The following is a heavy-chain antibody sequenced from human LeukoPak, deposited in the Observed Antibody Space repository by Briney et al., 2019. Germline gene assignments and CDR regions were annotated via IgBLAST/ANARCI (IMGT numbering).Heavy chain of an antibody. CDR2: IIPIFGTA. D-gene: IGHD6-6*01. CDR1: GGTFSSYA. J-gene: IGHJ3*02. Sequence: GASVKVSCKASGGTFSSYAISWVRQAPGQGLEWMGGIIPIFGTANYAQKLQGRVTITTDESTSAAYMELSSLRSEDTAVYYCARTLSSSTSQGAFDIWGQGTMVTVSS. V-gene: IGHV1-69*05. CDR3: ARTLSSSTSQGAFDI.